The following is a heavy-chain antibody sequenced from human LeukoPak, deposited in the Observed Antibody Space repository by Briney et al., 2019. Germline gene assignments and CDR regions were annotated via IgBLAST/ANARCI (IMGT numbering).Heavy chain of an antibody. CDR3: ARQQRAYSSSSFDP. D-gene: IGHD6-6*01. CDR1: GGSISSSSYY. Sequence: SETLSLTCTVSGGSISSSSYYWGWIRQPPGKGLEWIGSIYYSGSTYYNPSLKSRVTISVDTSKNQFSLKLSSVTAADTAVYYCARQQRAYSSSSFDPWGQGTLVTVSS. CDR2: IYYSGST. V-gene: IGHV4-39*01. J-gene: IGHJ5*02.